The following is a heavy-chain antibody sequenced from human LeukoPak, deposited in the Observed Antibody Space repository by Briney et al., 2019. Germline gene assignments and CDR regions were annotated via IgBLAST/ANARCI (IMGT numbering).Heavy chain of an antibody. D-gene: IGHD6-25*01. CDR3: VRGAKCSGADCDSTKEYVYYFDY. J-gene: IGHJ4*02. V-gene: IGHV1-8*03. CDR1: GYTFSNND. Sequence: ASVKVSCKASGYTFSNNDINWVRQATGQGLEWMGWMNPISGNTGFAQKFQGRVTITRITSISTAYTEMSSLRSDDTAVYYCVRGAKCSGADCDSTKEYVYYFDYWGQGTLVTVSS. CDR2: MNPISGNT.